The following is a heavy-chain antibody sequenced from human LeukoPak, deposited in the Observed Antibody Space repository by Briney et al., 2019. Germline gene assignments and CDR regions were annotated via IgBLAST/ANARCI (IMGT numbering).Heavy chain of an antibody. J-gene: IGHJ5*02. CDR1: GGSISSYY. V-gene: IGHV4-59*01. CDR3: ARDVLANWFDP. Sequence: SETLSLTCTVSGGSISSYYWSWIRQPPGKGLEWIGYIYYSGSTNYNPSLKSRGTISVDTSKNQFSLKLSSVTAADTAVYYCARDVLANWFDPWGQGTLVTVSS. CDR2: IYYSGST.